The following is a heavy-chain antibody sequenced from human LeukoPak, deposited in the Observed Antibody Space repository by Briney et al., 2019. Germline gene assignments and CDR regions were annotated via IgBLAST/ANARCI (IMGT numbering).Heavy chain of an antibody. CDR3: SKTYRADP. J-gene: IGHJ5*02. V-gene: IGHV3-23*01. CDR1: GFSFNNYA. D-gene: IGHD3-16*02. CDR2: ISGSEDRT. Sequence: GGSLRLSCVGSGFSFNNYAMSWVRQAPGKGLGWVSGISGSEDRTHYADSVKGRFTISRDHSKNTVFLQMNSLRVDDTAVYYCSKTYRADPWGQGTLVSVSS.